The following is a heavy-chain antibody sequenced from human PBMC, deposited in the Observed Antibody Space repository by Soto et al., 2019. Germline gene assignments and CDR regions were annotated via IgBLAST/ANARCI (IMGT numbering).Heavy chain of an antibody. V-gene: IGHV4-4*02. CDR3: ARHIAVSGTRGFDF. CDR1: GGSISTNW. Sequence: QVQLQESGPGLMKPSGTLSLTCAVSGGSISTNWWSWVRQPPGKGLEWIGEIYHSGATNYNPSLKTRVTTSVDKSQNHLSLNLNSVTAADTAVYYCARHIAVSGTRGFDFWGHGTLVTVSS. CDR2: IYHSGAT. D-gene: IGHD6-19*01. J-gene: IGHJ4*01.